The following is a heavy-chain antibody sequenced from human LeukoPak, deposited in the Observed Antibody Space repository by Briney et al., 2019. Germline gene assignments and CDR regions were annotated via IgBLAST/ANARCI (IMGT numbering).Heavy chain of an antibody. D-gene: IGHD5-18*01. J-gene: IGHJ4*02. CDR1: GYTLTELS. CDR2: FDPEEGET. CDR3: ATALGYSYGFDY. Sequence: ASVKVSCKVSGYTLTELSMHWVRQAPGKGLEWMGGFDPEEGETIYAQKFQGRVTMTEDTSTDTAYMELSSLRSEDTAVYYCATALGYSYGFDYWGQGTLVTVSS. V-gene: IGHV1-24*01.